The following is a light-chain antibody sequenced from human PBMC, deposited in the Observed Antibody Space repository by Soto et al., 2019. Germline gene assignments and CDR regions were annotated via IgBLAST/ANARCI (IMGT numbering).Light chain of an antibody. J-gene: IGKJ3*01. CDR3: QQYGTSRFT. Sequence: EIVLTQSPGTLSLSPGERATLLCRASQSVSSTYLAWYQQKPGQAPRLLIYGASSRATGIPDRFSGSGSGTDFTLTISRLDPEDFAVYYCQQYGTSRFTFGPGTKVDIK. CDR1: QSVSSTY. V-gene: IGKV3-20*01. CDR2: GAS.